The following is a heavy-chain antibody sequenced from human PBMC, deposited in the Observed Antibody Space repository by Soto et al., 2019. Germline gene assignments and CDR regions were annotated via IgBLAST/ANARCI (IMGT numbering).Heavy chain of an antibody. CDR3: AKDNGSGCDWLRVGDAFDI. Sequence: QVQLVESGGGVVQPGRSLRLSCAASGFTFSSYGMHWVRQAPGKGLEWVAVISYDGSNKYYADSVKGRLTISRDNSKNTLYLQMKSLRGEDTAVYYCAKDNGSGCDWLRVGDAFDIWGQGTMVTVSS. D-gene: IGHD5-12*01. CDR1: GFTFSSYG. CDR2: ISYDGSNK. J-gene: IGHJ3*02. V-gene: IGHV3-30*18.